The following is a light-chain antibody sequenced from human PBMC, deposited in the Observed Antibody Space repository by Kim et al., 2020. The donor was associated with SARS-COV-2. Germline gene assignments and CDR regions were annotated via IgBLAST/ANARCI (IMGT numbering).Light chain of an antibody. V-gene: IGLV10-54*04. CDR3: SAWDSSLTALV. Sequence: RQTAKLTCTGNSNNVGNQGAAWLQQHQGHPPKLLSYRNNNRPSGISERFSASRSGNTASLTITGLQPEDEADYYCSAWDSSLTALVFGGGTQRPS. J-gene: IGLJ3*02. CDR2: RNN. CDR1: SNNVGNQG.